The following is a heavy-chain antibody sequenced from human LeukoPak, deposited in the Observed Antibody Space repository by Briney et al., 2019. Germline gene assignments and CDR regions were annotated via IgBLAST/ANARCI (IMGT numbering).Heavy chain of an antibody. CDR3: ARDGCSTTPCYAY. CDR2: IWYDGSKT. CDR1: GFTFTNYG. Sequence: AGGSLRLSCTTSGFTFTNYGINWVRQAPGKGLEWVAAIWYDGSKTSYTDSVKGRFTVSRDISKNTVYLQMNGLKAEDTAVYYCARDGCSTTPCYAYWGQGTLVTVSS. V-gene: IGHV3-33*01. D-gene: IGHD2-2*01. J-gene: IGHJ4*02.